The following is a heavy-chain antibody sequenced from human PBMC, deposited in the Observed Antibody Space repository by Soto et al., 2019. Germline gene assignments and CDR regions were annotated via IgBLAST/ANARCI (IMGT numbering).Heavy chain of an antibody. CDR1: GVSIHNSHSF. V-gene: IGHV4-39*01. D-gene: IGHD2-21*01. J-gene: IGHJ5*01. Sequence: SETLSLTCTVSGVSIHNSHSFWGWIRQPPGKGLEFIGTVYYSGGARYNSSLKSRVTISVDTANNQVSLRMRSLTAADTAMYYCGRVVEGATRHTDLDSWGQGTLVTVSS. CDR2: VYYSGGA. CDR3: GRVVEGATRHTDLDS.